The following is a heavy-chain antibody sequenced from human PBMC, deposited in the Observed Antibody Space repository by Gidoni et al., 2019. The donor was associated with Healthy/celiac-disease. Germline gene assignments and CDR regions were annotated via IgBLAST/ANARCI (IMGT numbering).Heavy chain of an antibody. V-gene: IGHV3-30*18. D-gene: IGHD1-7*01. Sequence: QVQLVESGGGVVQPGRSLRLSCAASGFTFSSYGMPWVRQAPGKGLEWVAVISYDGSNKYYADSVKGRFTISRDNSKNTLDLQMNSLRAEDTAVYYCAKVGTPLVIEMEYYYYGMDVWGQGTTVTVSS. J-gene: IGHJ6*02. CDR2: ISYDGSNK. CDR3: AKVGTPLVIEMEYYYYGMDV. CDR1: GFTFSSYG.